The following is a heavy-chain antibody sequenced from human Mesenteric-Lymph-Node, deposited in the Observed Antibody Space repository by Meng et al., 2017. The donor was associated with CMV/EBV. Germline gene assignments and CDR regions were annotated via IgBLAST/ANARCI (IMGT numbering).Heavy chain of an antibody. CDR2: IIPVFGTI. CDR1: GGTFSSHG. CDR3: ARAPANRDGYICY. V-gene: IGHV1-69*05. Sequence: SVKVSCKASGGTFSSHGFTWVRQAPGQGLEWLGGIIPVFGTITYAQNFQGRVTFTTDEAAGTAYMELNRLTSEDTAIYYCARAPANRDGYICYWGQGTLVTVSS. J-gene: IGHJ4*02. D-gene: IGHD5-24*01.